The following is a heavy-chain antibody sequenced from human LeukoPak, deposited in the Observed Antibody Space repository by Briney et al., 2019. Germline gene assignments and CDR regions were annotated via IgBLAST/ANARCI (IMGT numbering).Heavy chain of an antibody. V-gene: IGHV3-23*01. CDR2: ISGSGGST. CDR3: AKRMSRGAVAALFDY. CDR1: GFTFSSYA. Sequence: PGGSLRLSCAASGFTFSSYAMSWVRQAPGKGLEWVSAISGSGGSTCYADSVKGRFTISRDNSKNTLYLQMNSLRAEDTAVYYCAKRMSRGAVAALFDYWGQGTLVTVSS. J-gene: IGHJ4*02. D-gene: IGHD6-19*01.